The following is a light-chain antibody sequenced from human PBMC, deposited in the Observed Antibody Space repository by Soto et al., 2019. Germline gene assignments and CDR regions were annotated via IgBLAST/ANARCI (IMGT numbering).Light chain of an antibody. J-gene: IGLJ3*02. Sequence: QSALTQPRSVSGSPGQSVTISCTGTSSDVGGYNYVSWYQQHPGKAPKLMIYDVSTRPSGVPDRFSGSKXXNTASLTISGLQAEDEADYYCCSYAGSYSWVFGGGTQLTVL. V-gene: IGLV2-11*01. CDR1: SSDVGGYNY. CDR3: CSYAGSYSWV. CDR2: DVS.